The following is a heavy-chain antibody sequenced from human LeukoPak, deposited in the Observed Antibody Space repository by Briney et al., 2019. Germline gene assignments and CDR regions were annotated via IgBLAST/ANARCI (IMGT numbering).Heavy chain of an antibody. D-gene: IGHD3-3*01. CDR2: IYHSGST. CDR1: GGSISSGGYY. Sequence: PSQTLSLTCTVSGGSISSGGYYWSWIRQPPGKGLEWIGYIYHSGSTYYNPSLKSRVTISVDRSKNQFSLKLSSVTAADTAVYYCASSAKFWSGYYEGYYFDYWGQGTLVTVSS. V-gene: IGHV4-30-2*01. J-gene: IGHJ4*02. CDR3: ASSAKFWSGYYEGYYFDY.